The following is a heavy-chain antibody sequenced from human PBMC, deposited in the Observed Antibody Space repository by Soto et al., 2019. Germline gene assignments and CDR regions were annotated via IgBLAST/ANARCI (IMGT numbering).Heavy chain of an antibody. D-gene: IGHD2-21*01. J-gene: IGHJ4*02. CDR1: GFNFRDFW. V-gene: IGHV3-74*01. CDR3: ARDDAYIANDY. CDR2: IPSDGRDV. Sequence: PGGSLRLSCEASGFNFRDFWMHWVRQPPGKGPEWVSNIPSDGRDVSYADSVRGRFTISRDDAKNTLYLQMSDLRVEDTAIYYCARDDAYIANDYWGQGTQVTVSS.